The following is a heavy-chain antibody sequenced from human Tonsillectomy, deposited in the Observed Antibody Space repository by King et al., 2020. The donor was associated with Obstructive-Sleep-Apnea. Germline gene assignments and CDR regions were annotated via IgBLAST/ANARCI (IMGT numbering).Heavy chain of an antibody. J-gene: IGHJ5*02. CDR1: GGSISSGDYY. V-gene: IGHV4-31*03. D-gene: IGHD3-10*01. CDR2: IYYSGSS. Sequence: QLQESGPGLVKPSQTLSLTCTVSGGSISSGDYYWSWIRQNPGKGLEWIGYIYYSGSSNYNPSLKSRVTISVDPSKDQFSLKLSSMTAADTAVYYCARAPMVRGIIRWFDPWGQGTLVTVSS. CDR3: ARAPMVRGIIRWFDP.